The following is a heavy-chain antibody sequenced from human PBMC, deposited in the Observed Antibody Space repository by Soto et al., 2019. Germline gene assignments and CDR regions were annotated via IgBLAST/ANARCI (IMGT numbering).Heavy chain of an antibody. D-gene: IGHD6-19*01. Sequence: QVQLVQSGAEVKKPGASVKVSCKASGYTFTSYYMHWVRQAPGQGLEWMGIINPSGGSTSYAQKLRGRVTMTRDTSTSTVYMELSSLRSEDTAVYYCATLVEVYSSGGGYYFDYWGQGTLVTVSS. CDR2: INPSGGST. CDR3: ATLVEVYSSGGGYYFDY. V-gene: IGHV1-46*01. CDR1: GYTFTSYY. J-gene: IGHJ4*02.